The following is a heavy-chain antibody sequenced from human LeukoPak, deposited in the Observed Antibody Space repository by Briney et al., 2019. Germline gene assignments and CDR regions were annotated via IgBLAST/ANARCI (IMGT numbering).Heavy chain of an antibody. Sequence: GGSLRLSCTTSKFNFNSYGMTWVRQAPGKGLEWVSSISGSGGSTQYAASVQGRFTISRDNSKNTLYLQMNSLRAEDTAVYYYAKDPNGDYIGTFDIWGQGTMVTVSS. CDR2: ISGSGGST. CDR3: AKDPNGDYIGTFDI. D-gene: IGHD4-17*01. J-gene: IGHJ3*02. CDR1: KFNFNSYG. V-gene: IGHV3-23*01.